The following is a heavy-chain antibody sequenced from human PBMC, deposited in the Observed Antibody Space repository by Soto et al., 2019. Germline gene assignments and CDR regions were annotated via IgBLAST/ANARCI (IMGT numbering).Heavy chain of an antibody. D-gene: IGHD3-10*01. V-gene: IGHV4-31*03. CDR2: IYYSGST. CDR1: GGSISSGGYY. Sequence: SETLSLTCTVSGGSISSGGYYWSWIRQHPGKGLEWIGYIYYSGSTYYNPSLKSRVTISVDTSKNQFSLKLSSVTAADTAVYYCAGRASFMVRGVIHNWFAPWGQGTLVTVSS. CDR3: AGRASFMVRGVIHNWFAP. J-gene: IGHJ5*02.